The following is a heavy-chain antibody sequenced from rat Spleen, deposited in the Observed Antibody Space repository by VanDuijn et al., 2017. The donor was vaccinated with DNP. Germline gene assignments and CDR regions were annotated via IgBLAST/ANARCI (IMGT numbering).Heavy chain of an antibody. Sequence: EVQLQESGPGHVKPSQSLSLTCSVTGYSITSNYWGWIRKFPGNKMEWMAYISYSGTIGYNPSLKSRISITRDTSKNQFFLQLNSVSSEDTATYYCARWDYNSYTWDYWGQGVMVTVSS. D-gene: IGHD1-2*01. J-gene: IGHJ2*01. CDR2: ISYSGTI. V-gene: IGHV3-1*01. CDR1: GYSITSNY. CDR3: ARWDYNSYTWDY.